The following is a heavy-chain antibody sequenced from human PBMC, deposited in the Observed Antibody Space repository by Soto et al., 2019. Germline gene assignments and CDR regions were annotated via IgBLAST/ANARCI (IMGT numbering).Heavy chain of an antibody. V-gene: IGHV4-30-4*01. J-gene: IGHJ6*02. CDR2: IYYSGST. Sequence: QVQLQESGPGLVKPSQTLSLTCTVSGGSISSGDYYWSWIRQPPGKGLEWIGYIYYSGSTYYNPSLKSRVTISVDTSKNKFSLKLSSVTAADTAVYYCARGPGAAAGPWSSYYYYGMDVWGQGTTVTVSS. D-gene: IGHD6-13*01. CDR1: GGSISSGDYY. CDR3: ARGPGAAAGPWSSYYYYGMDV.